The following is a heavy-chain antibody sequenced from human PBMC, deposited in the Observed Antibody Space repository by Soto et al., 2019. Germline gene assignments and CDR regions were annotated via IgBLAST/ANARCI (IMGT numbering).Heavy chain of an antibody. CDR3: GKASAAHNVVVVSSPRAAAFDF. J-gene: IGHJ4*02. D-gene: IGHD2-21*01. Sequence: EVQLLESGGGQVQPGGSLRLSCTASGFRFDIYAMNWVRQATWKGPEGIAVRRGSGATTYHADSVKGRFSISRDNSKNTLFLNMANLRAEDTAVYYCGKASAAHNVVVVSSPRAAAFDFWGRGTLVTVSS. V-gene: IGHV3-23*01. CDR1: GFRFDIYA. CDR2: RRGSGATT.